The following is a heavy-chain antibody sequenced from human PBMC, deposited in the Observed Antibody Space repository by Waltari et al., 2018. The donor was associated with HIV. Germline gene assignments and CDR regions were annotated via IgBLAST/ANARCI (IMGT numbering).Heavy chain of an antibody. CDR3: ARDLKDYDFWSPVDV. J-gene: IGHJ6*02. V-gene: IGHV3-7*01. D-gene: IGHD3-3*01. CDR1: GFTFSTYW. Sequence: EVQLVESGGGLVQPGGSLRLSCAASGFTFSTYWMTWVRQAPGKGLGWMAKIKREGIEKYYADSVKGRFTVSRDNNKKSLYLQMSSLRAEDTAVYYCARDLKDYDFWSPVDVWGQGTTVTVSS. CDR2: IKREGIEK.